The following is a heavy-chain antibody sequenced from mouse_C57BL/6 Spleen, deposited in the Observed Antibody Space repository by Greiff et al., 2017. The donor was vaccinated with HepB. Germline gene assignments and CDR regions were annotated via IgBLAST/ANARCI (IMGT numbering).Heavy chain of an antibody. Sequence: VQLQQPGAELVKPGASVKLSCKASGYTFTSYWMHWVKQRPGQGLEWIGMIHPNSGSTNYNEKFKSKATLTVDKSSSTAYMQLSSLTSEDSAVYYCARSPYYDYDGGFAYWGQGTLVTVSA. V-gene: IGHV1-64*01. CDR1: GYTFTSYW. J-gene: IGHJ3*01. CDR2: IHPNSGST. D-gene: IGHD2-4*01. CDR3: ARSPYYDYDGGFAY.